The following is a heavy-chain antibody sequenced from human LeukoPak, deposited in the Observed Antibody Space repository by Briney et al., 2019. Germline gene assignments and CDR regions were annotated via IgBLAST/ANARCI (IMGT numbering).Heavy chain of an antibody. Sequence: GGSLRHSCAASGFTFSDYYMSWIRQAPGKGLEWVSYISSSGSTIYYADSVKGRFTISRDNAKNSLYLQMNSLRAEDTAVYHCARSGYSYGYIWFDPWGQGTLVTVSS. D-gene: IGHD5-18*01. CDR2: ISSSGSTI. CDR3: ARSGYSYGYIWFDP. V-gene: IGHV3-11*01. CDR1: GFTFSDYY. J-gene: IGHJ5*02.